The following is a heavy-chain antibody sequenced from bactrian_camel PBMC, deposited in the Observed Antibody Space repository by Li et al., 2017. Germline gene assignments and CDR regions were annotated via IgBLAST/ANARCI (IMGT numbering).Heavy chain of an antibody. CDR2: ISSAGGENT. V-gene: IGHV3S40*01. D-gene: IGHD3*01. J-gene: IGHJ4*01. Sequence: VQLVESGGGLVQPGGSLRLSCAASGFTFSGYAMSWVRQAPGKGLEWISAISSAGGENTPYADSVKGQFTISRDNTKNTVYLQMNSLKSEDTAIYFCATEAKNSPYEYVFWGQGTQVTVS. CDR3: ATEAKNSPYEYVF. CDR1: GFTFSGYA.